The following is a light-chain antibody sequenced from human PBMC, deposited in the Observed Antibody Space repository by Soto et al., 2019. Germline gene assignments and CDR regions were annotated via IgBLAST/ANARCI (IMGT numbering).Light chain of an antibody. V-gene: IGLV1-40*01. CDR3: QSYDSSLSVV. CDR1: SSNIGAGYD. CDR2: GNS. J-gene: IGLJ2*01. Sequence: QSVLTQPPSVSGAPGQRVTISCTGSSSNIGAGYDVHWYQQLPGTAPKLLIYGNSNQPSGVPDRFSGSKSGTSASLAITGLKAEDEADYYCQSYDSSLSVVFGGGTKLTVL.